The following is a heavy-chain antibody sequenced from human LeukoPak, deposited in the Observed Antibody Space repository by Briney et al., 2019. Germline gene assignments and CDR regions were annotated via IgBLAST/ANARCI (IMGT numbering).Heavy chain of an antibody. J-gene: IGHJ3*02. Sequence: GASVKVSCKASGYTFTSYGISWVRQAPGQGLEWMGRIIPILGIANYAQKFQGRVTITADKSTSTAYMELSSLRSEDTAVYYCARGAHHVNYYDSSGYRNDAFDIWGQGTMVTVSS. CDR3: ARGAHHVNYYDSSGYRNDAFDI. CDR2: IIPILGIA. V-gene: IGHV1-69*04. D-gene: IGHD3-22*01. CDR1: GYTFTSYG.